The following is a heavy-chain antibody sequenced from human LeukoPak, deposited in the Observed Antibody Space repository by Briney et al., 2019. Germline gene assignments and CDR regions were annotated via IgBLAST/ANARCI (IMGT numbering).Heavy chain of an antibody. V-gene: IGHV3-33*01. CDR3: ARDGGGTNRVSWYFDL. Sequence: PGRSLRLSCAASGFTFSSYGMHWVRQAPGKGLEWVAVIWYDGSNKYYADSVKGRFTISRDNSKNTLYLQMNSLRAEDTAVYYCARDGGGTNRVSWYFDLWGRGTLVTVSS. CDR1: GFTFSSYG. D-gene: IGHD1-1*01. CDR2: IWYDGSNK. J-gene: IGHJ2*01.